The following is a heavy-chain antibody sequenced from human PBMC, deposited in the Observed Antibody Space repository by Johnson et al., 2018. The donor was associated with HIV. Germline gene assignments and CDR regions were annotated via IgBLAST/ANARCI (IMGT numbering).Heavy chain of an antibody. CDR3: ARDLHDSSGYYYEGDAFDI. Sequence: QVQLVESGGGVVHPGRSLRLSCAASGFTFSSYAMHWVRQAPGKGLEWVAVISYDGSNKYYADSVKGRFTISRDNSKNTLYLQMNSLRAEDTAVYYCARDLHDSSGYYYEGDAFDIWGQGTMVTVSS. CDR2: ISYDGSNK. CDR1: GFTFSSYA. D-gene: IGHD3-22*01. V-gene: IGHV3-30-3*01. J-gene: IGHJ3*02.